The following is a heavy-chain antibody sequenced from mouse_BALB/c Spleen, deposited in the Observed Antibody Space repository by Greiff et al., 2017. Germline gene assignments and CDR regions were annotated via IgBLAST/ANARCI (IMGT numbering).Heavy chain of an antibody. Sequence: EVKLVESGGGLVKPGGSLKLSCAASGFTFSSYAMSWVRQSPEKRLEWVAEISSGGSYTYYPDTVTGRFTISRDNAKNTLYLEMSSLRSEDTAMYYCARKGYYGSSYWYFDVWGAGTTVTVSS. V-gene: IGHV5-9-4*01. CDR1: GFTFSSYA. CDR2: ISSGGSYT. CDR3: ARKGYYGSSYWYFDV. J-gene: IGHJ1*01. D-gene: IGHD1-1*01.